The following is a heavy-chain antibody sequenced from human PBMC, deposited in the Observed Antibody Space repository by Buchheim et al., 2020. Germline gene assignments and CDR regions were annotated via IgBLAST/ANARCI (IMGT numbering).Heavy chain of an antibody. Sequence: QVQLQESGPGLVKPSQTLSLTCTVSGGSISSGGYYWSWIRQHPGKGLEWIGYIYYSGSTYYNPSLKSRVTISVDTSKNQFSLKLSSVTAADTAGYYCARGQTIFGVVTHLGFDYWGQGTL. CDR2: IYYSGST. V-gene: IGHV4-31*03. D-gene: IGHD3-3*01. CDR3: ARGQTIFGVVTHLGFDY. CDR1: GGSISSGGYY. J-gene: IGHJ4*02.